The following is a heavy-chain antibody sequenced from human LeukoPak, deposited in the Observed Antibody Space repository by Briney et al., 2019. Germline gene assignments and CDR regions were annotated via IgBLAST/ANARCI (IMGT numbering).Heavy chain of an antibody. J-gene: IGHJ4*02. Sequence: SETLSLTCTVSGGSISSGGYYWSWIRQHPGKGLEWIGYIYYSGSTYYNPSLKSRVTISVDTSKNQFSLKLSSVTAADTAVYYCARGIDTAMVTWEKDYSSGYHYFDYWGQGTLVTVSS. CDR3: ARGIDTAMVTWEKDYSSGYHYFDY. CDR1: GGSISSGGYY. V-gene: IGHV4-31*03. CDR2: IYYSGST. D-gene: IGHD5-18*01.